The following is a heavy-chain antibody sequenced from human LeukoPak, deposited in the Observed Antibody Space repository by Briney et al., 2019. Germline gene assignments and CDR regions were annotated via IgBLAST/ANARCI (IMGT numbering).Heavy chain of an antibody. CDR3: ARLTVIEYYDFWSGYSYYFGY. CDR2: IYYSGST. Sequence: SETLSLTCTVSGGSISSYYWSWIRQPPGKGLEWIGYIYYSGSTNYNPSLKSRVTISVDTSKNQFSLKLSSVTAADTAVYYCARLTVIEYYDFWSGYSYYFGYWGQGTLVTVSS. J-gene: IGHJ4*02. D-gene: IGHD3-3*01. V-gene: IGHV4-59*01. CDR1: GGSISSYY.